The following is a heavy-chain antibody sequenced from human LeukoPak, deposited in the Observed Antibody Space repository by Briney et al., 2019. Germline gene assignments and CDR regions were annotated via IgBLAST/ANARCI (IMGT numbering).Heavy chain of an antibody. Sequence: SETLSPTCTVSGGSISSGGYYWSWIRLHPGMGLEWIGHIYYSGSTYYNPSLKSRVTISVDTSKNQFSLKLSSVTAADTAVYYCARDQYYYGSGSHHYMNWGQGTLVTVSS. V-gene: IGHV4-31*03. J-gene: IGHJ1*01. CDR1: GGSISSGGYY. D-gene: IGHD3-10*01. CDR3: ARDQYYYGSGSHHYMN. CDR2: IYYSGST.